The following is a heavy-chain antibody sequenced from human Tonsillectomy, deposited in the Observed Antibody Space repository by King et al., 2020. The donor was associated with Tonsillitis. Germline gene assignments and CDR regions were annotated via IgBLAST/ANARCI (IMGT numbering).Heavy chain of an antibody. CDR1: GGSISSGGYS. Sequence: QLQESGPGLVKPSQTLSLTCAVSGGSISSGGYSWTWIRQPPGKGPEWIGYIYYTGSTYYNPSLRSRVTISADTSKNQFSLKLSSVTAADTAVYYCVRGDDYYDSSGPEAYWYFDLWGRGTLVTVSS. V-gene: IGHV4-30-4*07. J-gene: IGHJ2*01. CDR3: VRGDDYYDSSGPEAYWYFDL. D-gene: IGHD3-22*01. CDR2: IYYTGST.